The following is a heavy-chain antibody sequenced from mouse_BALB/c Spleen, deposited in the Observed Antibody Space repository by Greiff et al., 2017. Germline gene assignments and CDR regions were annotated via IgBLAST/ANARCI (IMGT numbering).Heavy chain of an antibody. CDR2: ISSGGSYT. J-gene: IGHJ4*01. Sequence: EVHLVESGGGLVKPGGSLKLSCAASGFTFSSYAMSWVRQSPEKRLEWVAEISSGGSYTYYPDTVTGRFTISRDNAKNTLYLEMSSLRSEDTAMYYCARAYYYGSSNAMDYWGQGTSVTVSS. D-gene: IGHD1-1*01. V-gene: IGHV5-9-4*01. CDR1: GFTFSSYA. CDR3: ARAYYYGSSNAMDY.